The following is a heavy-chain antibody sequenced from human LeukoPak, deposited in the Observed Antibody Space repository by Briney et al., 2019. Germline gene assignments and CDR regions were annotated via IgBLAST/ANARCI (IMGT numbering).Heavy chain of an antibody. Sequence: SETLSLTCTVSGGSISSYYWSWIRQPAGKGLEWIGRIYTSGSTNYNPSLKSRVTMSVDTSKNQFSLKLSSVTAADTAVYYCARPRSIRAYYYYMDVWGKGTTVTVSS. CDR2: IYTSGST. CDR1: GGSISSYY. D-gene: IGHD3-10*01. J-gene: IGHJ6*03. V-gene: IGHV4-4*07. CDR3: ARPRSIRAYYYYMDV.